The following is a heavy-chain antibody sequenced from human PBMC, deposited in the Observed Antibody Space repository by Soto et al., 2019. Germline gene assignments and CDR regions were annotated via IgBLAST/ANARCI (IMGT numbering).Heavy chain of an antibody. CDR2: IYYSGST. CDR3: ASFDFWSGSDY. J-gene: IGHJ4*02. D-gene: IGHD3-3*01. V-gene: IGHV4-59*01. Sequence: TLSLTCTVSGGSISSYYWSWIRQPPGKGLEWIGYIYYSGSTNYNPSLKSRVTISVDTSKNQFSLKLSSVTAADTAVYYCASFDFWSGSDYWGQGTLVTVSS. CDR1: GGSISSYY.